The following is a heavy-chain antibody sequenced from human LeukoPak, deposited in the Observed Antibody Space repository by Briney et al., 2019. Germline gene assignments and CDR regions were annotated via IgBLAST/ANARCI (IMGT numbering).Heavy chain of an antibody. V-gene: IGHV3-48*03. CDR1: GFTFSYYA. CDR3: AELGHTMIGGV. D-gene: IGHD3-10*02. CDR2: ISSSGSTI. Sequence: PGGSLRLSCAASGFTFSYYAMNWVSQAPGKGLEWVSYISSSGSTIYYADSVKGRFTISRDNAKNSLYLQMNSLRAEDTAVYYLAELGHTMIGGVWGKGTTVTISS. J-gene: IGHJ6*04.